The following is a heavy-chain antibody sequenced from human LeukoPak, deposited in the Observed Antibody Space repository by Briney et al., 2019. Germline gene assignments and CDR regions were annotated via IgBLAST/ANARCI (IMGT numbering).Heavy chain of an antibody. D-gene: IGHD3-16*02. CDR2: ISSSSSYI. CDR1: GFTFSSYS. Sequence: GGSLRLSCAASGFTFSSYSMNWVRQAPGKGLEWVSSISSSSSYIYYADSVKGRFTISRDNAKNSLYLQMNSLRAEDTAVYYCARDMGDDYVWGSYLPYYYYYMDVWGKGTTVTVSS. CDR3: ARDMGDDYVWGSYLPYYYYYMDV. V-gene: IGHV3-21*01. J-gene: IGHJ6*03.